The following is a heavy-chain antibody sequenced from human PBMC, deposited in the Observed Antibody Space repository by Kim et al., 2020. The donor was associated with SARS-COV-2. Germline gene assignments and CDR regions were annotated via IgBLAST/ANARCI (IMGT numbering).Heavy chain of an antibody. J-gene: IGHJ5*02. CDR2: ISSSSSYI. D-gene: IGHD6-13*01. Sequence: GGSLRLSCAASGFTFSSYSKNWVRQAPGKGLEWVSSISSSSSYIYYADSVKGRFTISRDNAKNSLYLQMNSLRAEDTAVYYCARQVSSWYLRLINDGINWFDPWGQGTLVTVSS. CDR3: ARQVSSWYLRLINDGINWFDP. V-gene: IGHV3-21*01. CDR1: GFTFSSYS.